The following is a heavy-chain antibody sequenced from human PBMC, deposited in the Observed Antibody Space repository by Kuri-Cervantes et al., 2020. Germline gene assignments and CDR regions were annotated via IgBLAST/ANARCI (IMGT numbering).Heavy chain of an antibody. J-gene: IGHJ4*02. V-gene: IGHV1-18*01. CDR2: ISAXXGNT. CDR1: GYXXTSYG. CDR3: ARDSIVSXXAVPFDY. Sequence: ASVKVXXXASGYXXTSYGISWVRQAXGQGXXWXGXISAXXGNTNYAQXLXGRVXXTTDTSPXTAYMELRXXRSEDTAVYXCARDSIVSXXAVPFDYWGQGTLVTVSS. D-gene: IGHD6-19*01.